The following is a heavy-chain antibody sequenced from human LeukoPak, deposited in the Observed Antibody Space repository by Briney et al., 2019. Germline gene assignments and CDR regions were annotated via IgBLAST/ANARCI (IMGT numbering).Heavy chain of an antibody. CDR3: GSLGGGPGVFDS. CDR2: INHSGST. D-gene: IGHD1-26*01. J-gene: IGHJ4*02. V-gene: IGHV4-34*01. CDR1: GGSFSGYY. Sequence: PSETLSLTCAVYGGSFSGYYWSWIRQPPGKGLEWIGEINHSGSTNYNPSLKSRVTISVDTSKNQFSLKLSSVTAADTAVYYCGSLGGGPGVFDSGGQGTRFTVSS.